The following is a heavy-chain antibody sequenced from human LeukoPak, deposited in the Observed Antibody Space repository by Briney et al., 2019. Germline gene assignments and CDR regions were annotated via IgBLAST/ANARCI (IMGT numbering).Heavy chain of an antibody. CDR3: ARSYGDATFDY. J-gene: IGHJ4*02. Sequence: PGRSLRLSCAASGXTFSTYVMHWVRQAPGKGLEWVAIIRSDGSDKYYADSVKGRFSISRDNSKNTLYLQLNSLRAEDTAVYYCARSYGDATFDYWGQGTLVTVSS. D-gene: IGHD4-17*01. CDR2: IRSDGSDK. V-gene: IGHV3-33*01. CDR1: GXTFSTYV.